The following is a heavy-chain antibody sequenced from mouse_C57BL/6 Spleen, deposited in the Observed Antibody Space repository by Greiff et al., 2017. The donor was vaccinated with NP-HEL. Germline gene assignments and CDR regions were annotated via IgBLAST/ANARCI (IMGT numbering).Heavy chain of an antibody. CDR3: ARRSYDGYYYAMDY. Sequence: EVKLVESEGGLVQPGSSMKLSCTASGFTFSDYYMAWVRQVPEKGLEWVANINYDGSSTYYLDSLKSRFIISRDNAQNILYLQMSSLTSEDTATYYCARRSYDGYYYAMDYWGQGTSVTVSS. J-gene: IGHJ4*01. D-gene: IGHD2-3*01. CDR1: GFTFSDYY. V-gene: IGHV5-16*01. CDR2: INYDGSST.